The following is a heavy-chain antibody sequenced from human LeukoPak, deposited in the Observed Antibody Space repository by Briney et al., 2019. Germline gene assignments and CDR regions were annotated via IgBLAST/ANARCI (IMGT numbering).Heavy chain of an antibody. CDR3: ATEGGTYYYDSSGSRSFDY. V-gene: IGHV1-24*01. D-gene: IGHD3-22*01. J-gene: IGHJ4*02. CDR1: GYTLTELS. CDR2: FDPEDGET. Sequence: ASVKVSCKVSGYTLTELSMHWVRQAPGKGLEWMGGFDPEDGETIYAQKFQGRVTMTEDTPTDTAYMELSSLRSEDTAVYYCATEGGTYYYDSSGSRSFDYWGQGTLVTVSS.